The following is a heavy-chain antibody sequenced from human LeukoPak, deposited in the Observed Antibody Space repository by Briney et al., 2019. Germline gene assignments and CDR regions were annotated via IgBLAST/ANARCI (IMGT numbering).Heavy chain of an antibody. D-gene: IGHD4-17*01. CDR2: ISGSGGST. J-gene: IGHJ4*02. CDR3: ARGRYNDYGFDY. Sequence: GGSLRLSCAASGFTFSSYAMSWVRQAPGKGLEWVSAISGSGGSTYYADSVKGRFTISRDNSKNTLYVQMNSLRAEDTAVYFCARGRYNDYGFDYWGQGTLVTVSS. V-gene: IGHV3-23*01. CDR1: GFTFSSYA.